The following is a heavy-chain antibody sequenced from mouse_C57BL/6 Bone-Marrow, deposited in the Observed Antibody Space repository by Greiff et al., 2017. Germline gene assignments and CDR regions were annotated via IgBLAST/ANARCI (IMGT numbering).Heavy chain of an antibody. D-gene: IGHD2-3*01. J-gene: IGHJ4*01. CDR3: AREDGYYAMDY. V-gene: IGHV1-69*01. CDR2: IDPSGSYT. Sequence: QVQLKQPGAELVMPGASVKLSCKASGYTFTSYWMHWVKQRPGQGLEWIGEIDPSGSYTNYNQKFKGKSTLAVDKSSSTAYMQLSSLTSEDSAVYYCAREDGYYAMDYWGQGTSVTVSS. CDR1: GYTFTSYW.